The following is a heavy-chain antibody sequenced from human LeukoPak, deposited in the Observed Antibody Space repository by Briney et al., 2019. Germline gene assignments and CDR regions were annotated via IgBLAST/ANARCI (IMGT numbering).Heavy chain of an antibody. D-gene: IGHD3-22*01. CDR1: GGSISSYY. V-gene: IGHV4-59*01. Sequence: SETLSLTCTVSGGSISSYYWSWIRQPPGEGLEWIGYIYYSGSTNYNPSLKSRVTISVDTSKNQFSLKLSSVTAADTAVYYCARTADSSGSDYWGQGTLVTVSS. CDR3: ARTADSSGSDY. CDR2: IYYSGST. J-gene: IGHJ4*02.